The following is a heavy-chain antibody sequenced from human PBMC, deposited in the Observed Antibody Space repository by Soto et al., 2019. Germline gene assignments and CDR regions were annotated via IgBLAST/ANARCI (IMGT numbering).Heavy chain of an antibody. CDR3: ARAQLHQTYGDYYYYMDV. CDR1: VYTFTSYD. CDR2: MNPNSGNT. J-gene: IGHJ6*03. D-gene: IGHD4-17*01. V-gene: IGHV1-8*01. Sequence: ASVKVSCKASVYTFTSYDINWVRQATGQGFEWMGWMNPNSGNTGYAQKFQGRVTMTRNTSISTAYMELSSLRSEDTAVYYCARAQLHQTYGDYYYYMDVWGKGTTVTVSS.